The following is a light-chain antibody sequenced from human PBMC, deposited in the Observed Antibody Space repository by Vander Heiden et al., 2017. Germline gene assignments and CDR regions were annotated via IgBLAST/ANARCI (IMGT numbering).Light chain of an antibody. V-gene: IGLV1-44*01. CDR2: STN. Sequence: QPVLTQPPSASGAPRQRVSISCPGISSNLGSNTINWYQHLPGTTPRLLIHSTNQRPSGVPGRVASSRLGTSTSLAISELRSEDEADYYCATWDDSLNGQVFGGGTKLTVL. CDR1: SSNLGSNT. CDR3: ATWDDSLNGQV. J-gene: IGLJ2*01.